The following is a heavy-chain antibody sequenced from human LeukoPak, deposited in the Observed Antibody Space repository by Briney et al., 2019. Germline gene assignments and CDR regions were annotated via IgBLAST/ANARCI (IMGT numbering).Heavy chain of an antibody. CDR1: GFSVNNNY. V-gene: IGHV3-53*01. CDR2: LYSNNVT. J-gene: IGHJ4*02. D-gene: IGHD3-22*01. CDR3: ARGISMMIVAPGY. Sequence: SGGSLRLSCAASGFSVNNNYMTWVRQAPGKGLEWVSVLYSNNVTYYADSVKGRFTISRDSSKNTLYLQMNSLRAEDTAIYYCARGISMMIVAPGYWGQGTLATVSS.